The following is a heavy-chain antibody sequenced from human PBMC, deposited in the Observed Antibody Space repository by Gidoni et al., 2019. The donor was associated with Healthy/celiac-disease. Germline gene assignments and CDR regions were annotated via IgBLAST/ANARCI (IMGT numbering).Heavy chain of an antibody. CDR1: GFTFDDYA. J-gene: IGHJ6*02. Sequence: EVQLVESGGGLVQPGRSLRLSCAASGFTFDDYAMHWVRQAPGKGLEWVSGISWNSGSIGYADSVKGRFTISRDNAKNSLYLQMNSLRAEDTALYYCAKDRKRDGGNGGGMDVWGQGTTVTVSS. D-gene: IGHD2-15*01. CDR2: ISWNSGSI. V-gene: IGHV3-9*01. CDR3: AKDRKRDGGNGGGMDV.